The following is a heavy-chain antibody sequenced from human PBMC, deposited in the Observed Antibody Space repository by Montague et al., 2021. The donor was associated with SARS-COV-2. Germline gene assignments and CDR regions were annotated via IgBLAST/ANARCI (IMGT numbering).Heavy chain of an antibody. CDR3: ARLESTRGVIIRGAFHI. V-gene: IGHV4-39*01. D-gene: IGHD3-10*01. Sequence: SETLSLTCSVSGDSINNSRYYWGWIRQPPGKGLEWIGTIYYSGSAXYNPSLKSRVTISVDTSKDQFSLKLNSVTATDTAVYYCARLESTRGVIIRGAFHIWGQGTKVNVSS. J-gene: IGHJ3*02. CDR2: IYYSGSA. CDR1: GDSINNSRYY.